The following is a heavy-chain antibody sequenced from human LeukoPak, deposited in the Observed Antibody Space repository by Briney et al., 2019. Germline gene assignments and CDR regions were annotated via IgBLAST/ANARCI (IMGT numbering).Heavy chain of an antibody. D-gene: IGHD2-15*01. CDR2: INPNSGGT. CDR3: ARDKGYCSGGSCYGYDY. CDR1: GYTFTGYY. J-gene: IGHJ4*02. Sequence: ASVKVSCKASGYTFTGYYMHWVRQAPGQGLEWMGWINPNSGGTNYAQKFQGRVTMTRDTSVSTAYMELSRLRSDDTAVYYCARDKGYCSGGSCYGYDYWGQGTLVTVSS. V-gene: IGHV1-2*02.